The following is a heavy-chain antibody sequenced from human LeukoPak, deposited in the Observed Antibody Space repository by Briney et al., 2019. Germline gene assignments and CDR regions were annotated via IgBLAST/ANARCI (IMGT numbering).Heavy chain of an antibody. CDR3: ARYSYGYLPY. CDR1: GGSFSGYY. D-gene: IGHD5-18*01. CDR2: INHSGST. Sequence: SETLSLTCAVYGGSFSGYYWSWIRQPPGKGLEWIGEINHSGSTNYNPSLKSRVTISVDTPKNQFSLKLSSVTAADTAVYYCARYSYGYLPYWGQGTLVTVSS. V-gene: IGHV4-34*01. J-gene: IGHJ4*02.